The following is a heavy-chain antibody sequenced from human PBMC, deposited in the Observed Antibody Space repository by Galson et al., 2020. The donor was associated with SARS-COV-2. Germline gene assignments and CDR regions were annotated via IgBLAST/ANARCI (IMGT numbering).Heavy chain of an antibody. Sequence: ASVKVSCKVSGYTLTELSIHWVRQAPGKGLEWMGGFDPEDGETIYAQKFQGRVTMTADTSKDTAYMELSSLRCEDTAVYYCATSSAMVRDNWFYPWGQGTLVIVS. V-gene: IGHV1-24*01. J-gene: IGHJ5*02. CDR1: GYTLTELS. CDR3: ATSSAMVRDNWFYP. CDR2: FDPEDGET. D-gene: IGHD3-10*01.